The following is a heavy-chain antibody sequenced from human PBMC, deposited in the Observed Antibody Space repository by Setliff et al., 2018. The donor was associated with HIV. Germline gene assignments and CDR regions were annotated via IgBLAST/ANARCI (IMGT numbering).Heavy chain of an antibody. Sequence: GGSLRLSCAASGFTFSSYTMNWVRQAPGKGLEWVANIKQDGSEKYYVDSVKGRFTISRDNAKNSLYLQMNGLRAEDTAVYYCARGPTTVTNYYYYYMDVWGKGTTVTVSS. CDR1: GFTFSSYT. CDR2: IKQDGSEK. J-gene: IGHJ6*03. V-gene: IGHV3-7*01. D-gene: IGHD4-17*01. CDR3: ARGPTTVTNYYYYYMDV.